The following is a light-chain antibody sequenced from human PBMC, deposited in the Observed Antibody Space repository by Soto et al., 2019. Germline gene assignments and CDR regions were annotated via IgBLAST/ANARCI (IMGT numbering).Light chain of an antibody. CDR2: GAS. Sequence: EIVLTQSPGTLSLSPGERATLSCRASQSISSSYLAWYQQKPGQAPRLLIYGASSRATVIPDRFSGSGSGTDFTLTISRLEPEDFAVYYSQQYGNSPMTFGQGTKVEIK. V-gene: IGKV3-20*01. CDR3: QQYGNSPMT. J-gene: IGKJ1*01. CDR1: QSISSSY.